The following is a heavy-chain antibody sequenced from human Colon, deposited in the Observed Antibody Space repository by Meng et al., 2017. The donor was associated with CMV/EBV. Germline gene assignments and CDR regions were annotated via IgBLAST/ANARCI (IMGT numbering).Heavy chain of an antibody. V-gene: IGHV4-38-2*02. D-gene: IGHD2-2*01. CDR2: IYHSGST. CDR1: GYSINIGYY. Sequence: ESLKISCTVSGYSINIGYYWGWIRQPPGKGLEWIGTIYHSGSTYYNPSLKSRVTISVDTSKNQFSLKLSSVTAADTAIYYCARIKGYCSSDSCYPDYWGQGTLVTVSS. J-gene: IGHJ4*02. CDR3: ARIKGYCSSDSCYPDY.